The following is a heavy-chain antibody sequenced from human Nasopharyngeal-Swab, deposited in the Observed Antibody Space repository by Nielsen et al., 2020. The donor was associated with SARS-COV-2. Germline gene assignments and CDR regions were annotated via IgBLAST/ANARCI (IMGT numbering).Heavy chain of an antibody. CDR1: GYTFTSYY. V-gene: IGHV1-46*01. Sequence: VKVSCKASGYTFTSYYMHWVRQAPGQGLEWMGIINPGGGSTSYAQKFQGRVTMTRDTSTSTVYMELSSLRSEDTAVYYCARSYPSNYYDSSGHDYWGQGTLVTVSS. CDR3: ARSYPSNYYDSSGHDY. J-gene: IGHJ4*02. CDR2: INPGGGST. D-gene: IGHD3-22*01.